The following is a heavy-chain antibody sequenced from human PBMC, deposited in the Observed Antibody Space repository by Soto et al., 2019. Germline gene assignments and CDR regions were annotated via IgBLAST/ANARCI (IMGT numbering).Heavy chain of an antibody. D-gene: IGHD2-2*01. CDR3: ARDHIVVVTCDP. CDR2: INHSGST. Sequence: QVQLQQWGAGLLKPSETLSLTCAVYGGSFSGYYWSWIRQPPGKGLEWIGEINHSGSTNYTPSLKRRATRSVDTAKNQCSLKLSSVTAADTAVYYGARDHIVVVTCDPWGQGTLVTVSS. J-gene: IGHJ5*02. V-gene: IGHV4-34*01. CDR1: GGSFSGYY.